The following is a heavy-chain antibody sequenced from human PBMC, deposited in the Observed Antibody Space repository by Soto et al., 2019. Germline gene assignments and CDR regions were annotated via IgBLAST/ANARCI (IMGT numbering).Heavy chain of an antibody. V-gene: IGHV3-15*07. CDR3: TTDKVDYYDSSGYYLPVDY. CDR1: GFTFSNAW. CDR2: IKSKTDGGTT. J-gene: IGHJ4*02. Sequence: GSLRLSCAASGFTFSNAWMNWVRQAPGKGLEWVGRIKSKTDGGTTDYAAPVKGRFTISRDDSKNTLYLQMNSLKTEDTAVYYCTTDKVDYYDSSGYYLPVDYWGQGTLVTVSS. D-gene: IGHD3-22*01.